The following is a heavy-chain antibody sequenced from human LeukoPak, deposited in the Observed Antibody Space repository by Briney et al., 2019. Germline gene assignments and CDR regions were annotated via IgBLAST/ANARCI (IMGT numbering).Heavy chain of an antibody. D-gene: IGHD2-15*01. CDR2: IYFSGST. J-gene: IGHJ4*02. CDR3: VREATPRYFFDY. CDR1: GGSIGSYY. Sequence: SETLSLTCTVSGGSIGSYYWSWIRQTPGKGLEWIGYIYFSGSTDYNPSLKGRVTISVDTSNNQFSLKMTSVTAADTAVYYCVREATPRYFFDYWGQGTLVTVSS. V-gene: IGHV4-59*01.